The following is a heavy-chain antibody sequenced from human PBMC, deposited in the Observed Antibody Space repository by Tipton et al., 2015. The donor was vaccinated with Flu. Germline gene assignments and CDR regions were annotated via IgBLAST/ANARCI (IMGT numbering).Heavy chain of an antibody. CDR2: ISAYNGDT. CDR1: GYTLTSYP. V-gene: IGHV1-18*04. CDR3: ARDRIQGYVALMSPMDY. D-gene: IGHD3-10*02. J-gene: IGHJ4*02. Sequence: QVQLVQSGAEVEKPGASLRVSCKASGYTLTSYPISWVRQAPGQGLEWMGWISAYNGDTNYAQKLQGRVTMTTDTSTSTAYMELRSLRSDDTAVYYCARDRIQGYVALMSPMDYWGQGTLVTVSS.